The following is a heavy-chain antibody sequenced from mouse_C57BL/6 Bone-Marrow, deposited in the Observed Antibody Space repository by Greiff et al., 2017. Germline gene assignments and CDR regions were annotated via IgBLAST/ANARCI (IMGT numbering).Heavy chain of an antibody. CDR1: GYTFTSYG. V-gene: IGHV1-81*01. CDR2: IYPRSGNT. Sequence: VQLQQSGAELARPGASVKLSCKASGYTFTSYGISWVKQRPGQGLEWIGEIYPRSGNTYYNEKFKGKATLTADKSSSTAYMELRSLTSEESAVYFCARRATVVATRAWFAYWGQGTLVTVSA. D-gene: IGHD1-1*01. CDR3: ARRATVVATRAWFAY. J-gene: IGHJ3*01.